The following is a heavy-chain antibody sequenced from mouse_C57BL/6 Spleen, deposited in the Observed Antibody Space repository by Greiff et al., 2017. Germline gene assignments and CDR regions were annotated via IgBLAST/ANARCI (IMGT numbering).Heavy chain of an antibody. J-gene: IGHJ4*01. D-gene: IGHD1-1*01. V-gene: IGHV5-16*01. CDR2: INYDGSST. Sequence: EVQGVESEGGLVQPGSSMKLSCTASGFTFSDYYMAWVRQVPEKGLEWVANINYDGSSTYYLDSLKSRFIISRDNANNILYLQMSSLKSEDTATYYFARDKQYYGSSYAIDYWGQGTSVTVSS. CDR3: ARDKQYYGSSYAIDY. CDR1: GFTFSDYY.